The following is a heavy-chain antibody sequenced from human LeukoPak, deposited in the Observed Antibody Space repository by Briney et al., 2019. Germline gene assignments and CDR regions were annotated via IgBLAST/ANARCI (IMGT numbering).Heavy chain of an antibody. CDR1: EFTFSSYW. CDR3: AREDHYYDYWSGYFPVFDY. J-gene: IGHJ4*02. CDR2: ISSDGSST. V-gene: IGHV3-74*01. Sequence: GGSLRLSCAASEFTFSSYWMHWVRQAPGKGLVWVSRISSDGSSTSYADSVKGRFTISRDNAENTLYLQMNSLRAEDTAVYYCAREDHYYDYWSGYFPVFDYWGQGTLVTVSS. D-gene: IGHD3-3*01.